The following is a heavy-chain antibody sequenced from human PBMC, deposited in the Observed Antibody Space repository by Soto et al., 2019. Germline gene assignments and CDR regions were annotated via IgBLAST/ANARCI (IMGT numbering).Heavy chain of an antibody. V-gene: IGHV3-30-3*01. CDR1: GLTLSNYA. CDR2: ISYDGSNR. D-gene: IGHD6-19*01. CDR3: ARVTQAVAADY. Sequence: QVQLVESGGDVVQPRRSLRLSCAASGLTLSNYAMHWVRQAPGKGLEWVAVISYDGSNRYYADSVKGRFTISRDNSKNTLYLQMNSLRAEDTAVYYCARVTQAVAADYWGQGTLVTVSS. J-gene: IGHJ4*02.